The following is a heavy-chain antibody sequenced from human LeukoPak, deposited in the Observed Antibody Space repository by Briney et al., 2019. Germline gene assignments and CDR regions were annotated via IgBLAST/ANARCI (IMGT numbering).Heavy chain of an antibody. CDR1: GFTFDDYA. V-gene: IGHV3-9*01. CDR3: AKAWGYDILTGFDY. D-gene: IGHD3-9*01. J-gene: IGHJ4*02. Sequence: GGSLRLSCAASGFTFDDYAMHWVRQAPGKGLEWVSGVSWNSGSIGYADSVKGRFTISRDNAKNSLYLQMNSLRAEDTALYYCAKAWGYDILTGFDYWGQGTLVTVSS. CDR2: VSWNSGSI.